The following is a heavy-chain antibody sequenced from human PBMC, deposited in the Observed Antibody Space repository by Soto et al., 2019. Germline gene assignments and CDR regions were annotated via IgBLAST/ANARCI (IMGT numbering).Heavy chain of an antibody. CDR3: VIDPGLDYGSGRLDY. D-gene: IGHD3-10*01. CDR2: ISSSGGST. CDR1: GFTFSDYY. Sequence: GGSLRLSCAASGFTFSDYYMSWIRQAPGKGLEWVSYISSSGGSTYYADSVKGRFTISRDNAKNTLYLQMSSLRAEDTAVYYCVIDPGLDYGSGRLDYWGQRTLVTVSS. V-gene: IGHV3-11*04. J-gene: IGHJ4*02.